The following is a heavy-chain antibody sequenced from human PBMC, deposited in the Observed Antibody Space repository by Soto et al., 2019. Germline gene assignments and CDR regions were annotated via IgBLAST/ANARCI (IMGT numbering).Heavy chain of an antibody. J-gene: IGHJ6*02. D-gene: IGHD2-2*01. Sequence: PSETLSLTCTVSGDSIISSNYYWAWIRQSPGEGLEWIGNMYYSGSTYYNLSLKSRVTMSVDTSKNQFSLKISSVTAADTSVYYCARIVVIPAAPDYYNYYGVDVWGQGTTVTVS. CDR3: ARIVVIPAAPDYYNYYGVDV. V-gene: IGHV4-39*01. CDR2: MYYSGST. CDR1: GDSIISSNYY.